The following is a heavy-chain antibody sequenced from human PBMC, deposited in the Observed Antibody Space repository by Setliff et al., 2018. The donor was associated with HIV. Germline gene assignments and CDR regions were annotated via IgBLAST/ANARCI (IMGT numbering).Heavy chain of an antibody. CDR2: IIPISGTA. CDR3: ARDFGGYCSSMSCPCLFDS. Sequence: ASVKVSCKASGGTFSNYGMSWVRQAPGQGLEWMGGIIPISGTANYAQKFQGRVTITTDESTITAYMELSGLRSEDTAVYYCARDFGGYCSSMSCPCLFDSWGQGTLVTVSS. V-gene: IGHV1-69*05. J-gene: IGHJ5*01. D-gene: IGHD2-2*01. CDR1: GGTFSNYG.